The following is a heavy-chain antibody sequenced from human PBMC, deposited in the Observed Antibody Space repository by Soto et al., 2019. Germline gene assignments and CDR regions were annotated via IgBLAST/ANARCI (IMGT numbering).Heavy chain of an antibody. Sequence: GGSLRLSCAASGSTFTRYSMNWVRQAPGKGLEWVSSISSTTNYIYYGDSMKGRFTISRDNAKNALYLEMNSLRAEDTAVYYCARESEDLTSNFDYWGQGPLVTVSS. CDR3: ARESEDLTSNFDY. V-gene: IGHV3-21*06. J-gene: IGHJ4*02. CDR1: GSTFTRYS. CDR2: ISSTTNYI.